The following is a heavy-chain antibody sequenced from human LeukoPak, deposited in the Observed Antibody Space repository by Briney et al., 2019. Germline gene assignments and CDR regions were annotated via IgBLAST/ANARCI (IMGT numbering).Heavy chain of an antibody. CDR3: ARESGVQNYGGNLGLDL. V-gene: IGHV3-30*04. J-gene: IGHJ5*02. D-gene: IGHD2-21*01. Sequence: GGSLRLSCETSGFTFSTYAMHWDRQAPGKGLEWMAIIAYDTTNAYSSDSVRGRFTVSRDNSKNTLYLHMNSLRAEDTAVYYCARESGVQNYGGNLGLDLWGRGTLVSVSA. CDR2: IAYDTTNA. CDR1: GFTFSTYA.